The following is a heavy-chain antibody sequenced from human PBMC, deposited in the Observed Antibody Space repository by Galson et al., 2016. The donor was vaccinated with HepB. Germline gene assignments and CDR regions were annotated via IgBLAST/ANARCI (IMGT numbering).Heavy chain of an antibody. Sequence: SLRLSCAASGFTFSSYNMNWVRQAPGKGLEWVSSISRSSRHIYYADSVKGRFTISRDNAKNPLYLQMNSLRVEDTAVYFCARDREGTSWFSGDYDHYGMDVWGQGTTVTVSS. CDR1: GFTFSSYN. CDR2: ISRSSRHI. J-gene: IGHJ6*02. CDR3: ARDREGTSWFSGDYDHYGMDV. D-gene: IGHD6-13*01. V-gene: IGHV3-21*01.